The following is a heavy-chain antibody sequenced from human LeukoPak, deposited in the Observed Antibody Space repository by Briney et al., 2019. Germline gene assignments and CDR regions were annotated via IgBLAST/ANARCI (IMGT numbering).Heavy chain of an antibody. CDR1: GGSISSGDYY. J-gene: IGHJ4*02. D-gene: IGHD3-22*01. CDR3: ARVGYYDSSGYYTSPFDY. CDR2: IYYSGST. V-gene: IGHV4-30-4*01. Sequence: SQTLSLTCTVSGGSISSGDYYWSWIRQPPGKGLEWIGYIYYSGSTYYNPSLKSRVTISVDTSKNQLSLKLSSVTAADTAVYYCARVGYYDSSGYYTSPFDYWGQGTLVTVSS.